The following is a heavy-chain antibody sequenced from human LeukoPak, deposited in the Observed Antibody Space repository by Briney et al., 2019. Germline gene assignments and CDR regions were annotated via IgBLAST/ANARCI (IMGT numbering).Heavy chain of an antibody. V-gene: IGHV1-2*02. CDR1: GYTFTGYY. D-gene: IGHD6-19*01. J-gene: IGHJ4*02. CDR3: AREKAVAYYFDY. CDR2: INPNSGGT. Sequence: GASVKVSCKASGYTFTGYYMHWVRQAPGQGLEWMGWINPNSGGTNYAQKFQGRVAMTRDTSISTAYMELSRLRSDDTAVYYCAREKAVAYYFDYWGQGTLVTVSS.